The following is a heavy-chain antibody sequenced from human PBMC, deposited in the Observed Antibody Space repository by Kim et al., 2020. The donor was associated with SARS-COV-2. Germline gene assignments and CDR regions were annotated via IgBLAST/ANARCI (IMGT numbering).Heavy chain of an antibody. CDR3: ARDRKDSSYRKTYYYYGMDV. D-gene: IGHD5-18*01. CDR1: GYTFTGYY. V-gene: IGHV1-2*02. Sequence: ASVKVSCKASGYTFTGYYMHWVRQAPGQGLEWMGWINPNSGGTNYAQKFQGRVTMTRDTSISTAYMELSRLRSDDTAVYYCARDRKDSSYRKTYYYYGMDVWGQGTTVTVSS. CDR2: INPNSGGT. J-gene: IGHJ6*02.